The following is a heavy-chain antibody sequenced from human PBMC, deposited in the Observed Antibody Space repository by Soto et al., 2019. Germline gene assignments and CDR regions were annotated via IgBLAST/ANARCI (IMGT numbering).Heavy chain of an antibody. D-gene: IGHD1-1*01. J-gene: IGHJ2*01. CDR1: GFRFSDYY. Sequence: VGSLRLSCTVSGFRFSDYYMSWIRQAPGKGLQWISYISVSSSYTNYVDSVKGRFTISRDNAKNSLYLQMNSLRAEDTALYFCARVPRSPGLRSRTEWYFDLWGRGTLVTVSS. V-gene: IGHV3-11*05. CDR3: ARVPRSPGLRSRTEWYFDL. CDR2: ISVSSSYT.